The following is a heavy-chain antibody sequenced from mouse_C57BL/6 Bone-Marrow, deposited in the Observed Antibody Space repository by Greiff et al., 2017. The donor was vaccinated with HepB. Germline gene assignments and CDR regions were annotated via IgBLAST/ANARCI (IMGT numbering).Heavy chain of an antibody. Sequence: ESGAELVRPGASVTLSCKASGYTFTDYEMHWVKQTPVHGLEWIGAIDPETGGTAYNQKFKGKAILTADKSSSTAYMELRSLTSEDSAVYYCTRYRDYAMDYWGQGTSVTVSS. J-gene: IGHJ4*01. CDR3: TRYRDYAMDY. CDR2: IDPETGGT. CDR1: GYTFTDYE. D-gene: IGHD2-12*01. V-gene: IGHV1-15*01.